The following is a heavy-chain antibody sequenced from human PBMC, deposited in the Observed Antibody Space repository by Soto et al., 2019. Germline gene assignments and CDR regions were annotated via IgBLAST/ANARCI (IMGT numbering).Heavy chain of an antibody. D-gene: IGHD4-4*01. J-gene: IGHJ4*02. CDR3: SRLTVAGLDY. Sequence: SGPTLVNPTQTLTLTCTFSGFSLSTSGVGVGWIRQPPGKALEWLALIYWDDDKRYSPYLKSRLTITKDTSKDQVVLTMTNMEHVDTATFYCSRLTVAGLDYWGQGALDTVSS. V-gene: IGHV2-5*02. CDR2: IYWDDDK. CDR1: GFSLSTSGVG.